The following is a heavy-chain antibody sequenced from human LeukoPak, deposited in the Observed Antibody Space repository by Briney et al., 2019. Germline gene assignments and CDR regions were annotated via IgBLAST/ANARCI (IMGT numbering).Heavy chain of an antibody. CDR2: ISAYNGNT. CDR1: GYSFSSYV. V-gene: IGHV1-18*01. D-gene: IGHD4-17*01. CDR3: ARDSSYGDYFRDRLPGDFFDS. Sequence: EASVKVSCKASGYSFSSYVIIWVRQAPGQGLEWMGWISAYNGNTNYTQKFQGRVTMTTDTSTSTAYMDLRSLRSDDTAIYYCARDSSYGDYFRDRLPGDFFDSWGQGTLVSVSS. J-gene: IGHJ4*02.